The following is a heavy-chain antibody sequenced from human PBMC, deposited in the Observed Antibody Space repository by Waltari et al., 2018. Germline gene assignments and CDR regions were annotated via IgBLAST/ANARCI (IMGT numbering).Heavy chain of an antibody. J-gene: IGHJ4*02. CDR3: AKGGGWLQDY. D-gene: IGHD5-12*01. Sequence: EVQLLESGGGLAQPGGSLRRSCVASRFTFRSYCMHWVRQAPGKGLVWVSRINSDGSTTNYADSVKGRFTSSRDNAKNTLYLKMNSLRAEDTAVYYCAKGGGWLQDYWGQGTLVTVSS. V-gene: IGHV3-74*01. CDR1: RFTFRSYC. CDR2: INSDGSTT.